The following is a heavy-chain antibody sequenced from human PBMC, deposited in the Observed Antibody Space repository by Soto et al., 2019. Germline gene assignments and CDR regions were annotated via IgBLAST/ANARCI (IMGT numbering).Heavy chain of an antibody. CDR3: TREGPHFVSSGYISLGSQGMDV. J-gene: IGHJ6*02. CDR2: IRSKAYGGTT. CDR1: GFTFGDYA. V-gene: IGHV3-49*03. Sequence: GGSLRLSCTASGFTFGDYAMSWFRQAPGKGLEWVGFIRSKAYGGTTEYAASVKGRFTISRDDSKSIAYLQMNSLNTEDTAVYYCTREGPHFVSSGYISLGSQGMDVWGQGTTVTVSS. D-gene: IGHD3-22*01.